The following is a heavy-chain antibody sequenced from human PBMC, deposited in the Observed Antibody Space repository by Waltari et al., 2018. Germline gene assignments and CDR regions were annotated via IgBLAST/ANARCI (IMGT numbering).Heavy chain of an antibody. V-gene: IGHV3-7*04. D-gene: IGHD6-19*01. CDR2: IKQDGSAK. CDR1: GFPFSSYW. J-gene: IGHJ3*02. CDR3: ARPFRSGWYDGSFDI. Sequence: EVQLVESGGCLVQPGGSLRLSCSASGFPFSSYWMTWVRQAPGKGLEWVANIKQDGSAKSYVDSVKGRFVISRDNAENSLSLQMNSLKAEDTAVYYCARPFRSGWYDGSFDIWGQGTMVTVSS.